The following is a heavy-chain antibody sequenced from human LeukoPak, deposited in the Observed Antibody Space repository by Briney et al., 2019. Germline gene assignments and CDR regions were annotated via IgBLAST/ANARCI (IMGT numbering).Heavy chain of an antibody. V-gene: IGHV3-23*01. Sequence: GGSLRLSCAASGFTFNSYAVSWVRQAPGKGLEWVSSISGSGDNTFYADSVKGRFTISRDNSKSTLYLQINSLRAEDTAVYYCAKDPFHWGTIYFDYWGQGTLVTVSS. J-gene: IGHJ4*02. D-gene: IGHD7-27*01. CDR3: AKDPFHWGTIYFDY. CDR1: GFTFNSYA. CDR2: ISGSGDNT.